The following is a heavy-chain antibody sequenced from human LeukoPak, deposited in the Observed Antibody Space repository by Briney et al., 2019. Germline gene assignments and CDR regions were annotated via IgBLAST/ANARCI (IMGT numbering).Heavy chain of an antibody. CDR3: ARGWGSGDYASAFDM. J-gene: IGHJ3*02. Sequence: PGGPLRPSCAAAGFTFSNYGMHWGRRAPGGGLELVALIGYDGSKEYYADSVKGRFTISRDNSENMLYLQMNSLRAEDTTVYYCARGWGSGDYASAFDMWGQGTMVTVSS. CDR2: IGYDGSKE. D-gene: IGHD3-22*01. CDR1: GFTFSNYG. V-gene: IGHV3-33*01.